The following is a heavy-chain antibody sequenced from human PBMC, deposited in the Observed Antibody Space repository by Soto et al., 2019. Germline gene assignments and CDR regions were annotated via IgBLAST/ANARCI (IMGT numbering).Heavy chain of an antibody. J-gene: IGHJ5*02. D-gene: IGHD3-10*01. CDR1: GGSISSYY. Sequence: PSETLSLTCTVSGGSISSYYWSWIRQPPGKGLEWIWEINHSGSTNYNPSPKSRVTISVDTSKNQFSLKLSSVTAADTAVYYCAREGSTMVRGETIHWFDPWGQGTLVT. CDR2: INHSGST. CDR3: AREGSTMVRGETIHWFDP. V-gene: IGHV4-34*01.